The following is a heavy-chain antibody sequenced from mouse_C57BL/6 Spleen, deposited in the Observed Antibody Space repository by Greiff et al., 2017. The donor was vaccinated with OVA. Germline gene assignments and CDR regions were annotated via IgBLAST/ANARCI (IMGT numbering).Heavy chain of an antibody. CDR2: IYPGDGDT. CDR1: GYAFSSSW. CDR3: ARWGGDY. Sequence: VKLQQSGPELVKPGASVKISCKASGYAFSSSWMNWVKQRPGKGLEWIGRIYPGDGDTNYNGKFKGKATLTADKSSSTAYMQLSSLTSEDSAVYFCARWGGDYWGQGTTLTVSS. V-gene: IGHV1-82*01. J-gene: IGHJ2*01.